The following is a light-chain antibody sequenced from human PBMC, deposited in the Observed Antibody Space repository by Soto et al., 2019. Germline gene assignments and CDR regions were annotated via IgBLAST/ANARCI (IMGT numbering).Light chain of an antibody. V-gene: IGKV1D-12*01. CDR1: QGISSW. CDR3: QQADSFPYT. CDR2: AAS. Sequence: IQMTQSPSSVSASVGDTVTITCRASQGISSWLAWHQQKPGKAPKPLIFAASNLQTGVPSRFSGSRSGTAFTLTISSLQPEDFATYYCQQADSFPYTFGQGTKLEMK. J-gene: IGKJ2*01.